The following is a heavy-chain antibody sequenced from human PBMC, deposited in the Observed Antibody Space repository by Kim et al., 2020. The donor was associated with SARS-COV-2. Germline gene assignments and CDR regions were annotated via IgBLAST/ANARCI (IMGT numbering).Heavy chain of an antibody. Sequence: GESLKISCKGSGYSFTSYWIGWVRQMPGKGLEWMGIIYPGDSDTRYSPSFQGQVTISADKSISTAYLQWSSLKASDTAMYYCARQGAGYSYSPYYFDYWGQRTLGTVSS. J-gene: IGHJ4*02. V-gene: IGHV5-51*01. CDR3: ARQGAGYSYSPYYFDY. CDR2: IYPGDSDT. D-gene: IGHD5-18*01. CDR1: GYSFTSYW.